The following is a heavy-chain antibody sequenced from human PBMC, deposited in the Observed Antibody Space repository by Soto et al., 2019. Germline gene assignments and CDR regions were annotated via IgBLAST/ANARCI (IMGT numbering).Heavy chain of an antibody. CDR1: GFTFSNAW. CDR2: IKSKTDGGTT. V-gene: IGHV3-15*01. J-gene: IGHJ4*02. CDR3: TTGFDSGYDYLVDY. D-gene: IGHD5-12*01. Sequence: GGSLRLSCAASGFTFSNAWMSWVRQAPGKGLEWVGRIKSKTDGGTTDYAAPVKGRFTISRDDSKNTLYLQMNSLKTEDTAVYYCTTGFDSGYDYLVDYWGQGTLVTVSS.